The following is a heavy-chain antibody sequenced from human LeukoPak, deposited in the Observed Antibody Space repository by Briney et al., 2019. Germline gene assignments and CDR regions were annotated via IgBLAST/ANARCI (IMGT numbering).Heavy chain of an antibody. J-gene: IGHJ4*02. Sequence: GGSLRLSCAASGFTFSSYSMNWVRQAPGKGLEWVSSISSSSSYIYYADSVKGRFTISRDNAKNSLYLQMNSLRAEGTAVYYCARAYRYCSGGSCYSALYYFDYWGQGTLVTVSS. CDR2: ISSSSSYI. D-gene: IGHD2-15*01. CDR3: ARAYRYCSGGSCYSALYYFDY. CDR1: GFTFSSYS. V-gene: IGHV3-21*01.